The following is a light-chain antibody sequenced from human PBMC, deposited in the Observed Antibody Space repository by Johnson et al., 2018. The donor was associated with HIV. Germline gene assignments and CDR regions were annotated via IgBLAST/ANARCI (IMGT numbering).Light chain of an antibody. J-gene: IGLJ1*01. CDR1: SSNIGNHY. Sequence: QSVLTQPPSVSAAPGQKVTISCSGSSSNIGNHYVSWYQHLPGTAPKLLIYENDKRPSGIPDRFSGSKSVTSATLGITGLQTGDEADYYCGTWDTSLSAGVFGTGTRVTVL. V-gene: IGLV1-51*02. CDR3: GTWDTSLSAGV. CDR2: END.